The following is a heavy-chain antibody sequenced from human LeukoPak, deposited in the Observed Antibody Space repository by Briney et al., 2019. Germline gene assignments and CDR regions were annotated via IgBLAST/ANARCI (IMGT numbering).Heavy chain of an antibody. D-gene: IGHD1-7*01. V-gene: IGHV3-23*01. Sequence: PGGSLRLSCAASGFTFSSYAMSWVRQAPGKGLEWVSAISGSGGSTYYADSVKGRFTISRDNSKNTLYLQMNSLRAEDTAVNYCAKDLREGGVAGTVDYWGQGTLVTVSS. J-gene: IGHJ4*02. CDR1: GFTFSSYA. CDR3: AKDLREGGVAGTVDY. CDR2: ISGSGGST.